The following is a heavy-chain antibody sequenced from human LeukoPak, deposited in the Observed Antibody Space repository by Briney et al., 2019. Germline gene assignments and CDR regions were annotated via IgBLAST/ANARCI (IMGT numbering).Heavy chain of an antibody. CDR2: IYHSGST. CDR1: GGSISSGGYS. Sequence: SETLSLTCAVSGGSISSGGYSWSWIRQPPGEGLEWVGYIYHSGSTYYNPSLQSRGTISLDRSKNQCSLKLSSMTAADTAVYYCASGNTGYDRDSFDIWGQGTMVTVSS. V-gene: IGHV4-30-2*01. D-gene: IGHD5-12*01. CDR3: ASGNTGYDRDSFDI. J-gene: IGHJ3*02.